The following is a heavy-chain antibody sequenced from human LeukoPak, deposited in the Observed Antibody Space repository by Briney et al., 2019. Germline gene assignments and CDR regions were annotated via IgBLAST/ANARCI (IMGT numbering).Heavy chain of an antibody. CDR3: ARDAQNYYYDSSGYYYVNPNFDY. CDR2: ISSSSTTI. D-gene: IGHD3-22*01. J-gene: IGHJ4*02. CDR1: GFTFSSYS. Sequence: GGSLRLSCAASGFTFSSYSMNWVRQAPGKGLEWVSCISSSSTTIYYADSVKGRFTISRDNAKNSLYLQMNSLRDEDTAVYYCARDAQNYYYDSSGYYYVNPNFDYWGQGTLVTVSS. V-gene: IGHV3-48*02.